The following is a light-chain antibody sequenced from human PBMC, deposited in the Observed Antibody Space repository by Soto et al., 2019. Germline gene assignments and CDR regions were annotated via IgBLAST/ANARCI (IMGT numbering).Light chain of an antibody. CDR2: GAL. V-gene: IGKV1-12*01. Sequence: DIQMTQSPSSVSASVGDRVTITCRASQGIGSWLAWYQQKPGKAPKLLIYGALSLQSGVPSRFSGSVSGTDFTPTISSLQPDDCVTYYCQQANSFPWTFGQGTKVEIK. CDR3: QQANSFPWT. CDR1: QGIGSW. J-gene: IGKJ1*01.